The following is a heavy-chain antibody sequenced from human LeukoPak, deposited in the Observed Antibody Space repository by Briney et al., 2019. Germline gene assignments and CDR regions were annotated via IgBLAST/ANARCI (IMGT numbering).Heavy chain of an antibody. D-gene: IGHD3-3*01. CDR3: ARDYDFWSGYYSPTRGYFGY. Sequence: PGGTLRLSCAASGFTFSSYGMHWVRQAPAKGLEGVAFIQYYGSNKYYTDCAKGRFTISGDNSKNTLYLQMDSLRAEDTAVYYCARDYDFWSGYYSPTRGYFGYWGQGTLVTVSS. CDR1: GFTFSSYG. V-gene: IGHV3-30*02. J-gene: IGHJ4*02. CDR2: IQYYGSNK.